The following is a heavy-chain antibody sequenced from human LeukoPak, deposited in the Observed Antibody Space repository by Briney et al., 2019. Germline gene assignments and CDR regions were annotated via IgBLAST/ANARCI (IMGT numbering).Heavy chain of an antibody. V-gene: IGHV3-48*01. J-gene: IGHJ5*02. CDR3: ASMINSGEQVADWFDP. Sequence: GGSLRLSCAASGFTFSSYSMNWVRQAPGKGLEWVSYISSTSSTIYYADSVKGRFTVSRDNAKNSLYLHMNSLRAEDTAVYYCASMINSGEQVADWFDPWGQGTLVTVSS. CDR2: ISSTSSTI. CDR1: GFTFSSYS. D-gene: IGHD1/OR15-1a*01.